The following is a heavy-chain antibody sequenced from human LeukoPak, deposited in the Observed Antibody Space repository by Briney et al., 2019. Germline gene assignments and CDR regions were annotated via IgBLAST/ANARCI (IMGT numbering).Heavy chain of an antibody. CDR1: GESFSGYY. J-gene: IGHJ4*02. CDR3: ASHRYSATYYTDY. D-gene: IGHD1-26*01. Sequence: SQTLSLTCAVYGESFSGYYWTWIRQPPGKGLEWIGEINHSGSANCNPSLKSRVTVSVDTSKNQFSLKLSSVTAADTAIYYCASHRYSATYYTDYWGQGTLVTVSS. CDR2: INHSGSA. V-gene: IGHV4-34*01.